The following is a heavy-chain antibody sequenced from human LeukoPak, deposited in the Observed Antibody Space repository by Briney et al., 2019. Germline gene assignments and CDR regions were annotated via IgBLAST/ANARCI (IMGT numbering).Heavy chain of an antibody. J-gene: IGHJ4*02. CDR2: IKQDGSEK. CDR1: GFTFSSYW. Sequence: GGSLRLSCSASGFTFSSYWMSWVRQAPGTGLEWVANIKQDGSEKYYVDSVKGRFTISRDNAKNSLYLQMNSLRAEDTAVYYCATYPQGENFWSGYPDFDYWGQGTLVTVSS. D-gene: IGHD3-3*01. V-gene: IGHV3-7*01. CDR3: ATYPQGENFWSGYPDFDY.